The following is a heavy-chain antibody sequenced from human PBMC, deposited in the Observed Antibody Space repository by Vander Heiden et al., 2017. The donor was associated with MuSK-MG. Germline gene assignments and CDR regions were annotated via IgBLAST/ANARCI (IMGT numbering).Heavy chain of an antibody. CDR2: IYYSGST. CDR1: GGSISRYY. Sequence: QVQLQESGPGLVKPSETLSLTCTVPGGSISRYYWRWIRQPPGKGLEWIGYIYYSGSTNYNPSLKSRVTISVDTSKNQFSLKLSSVTAADTAVYYCARATRYYDYVWGSYRLNWFDPWGQGTLVTVSS. J-gene: IGHJ5*02. V-gene: IGHV4-59*01. CDR3: ARATRYYDYVWGSYRLNWFDP. D-gene: IGHD3-16*02.